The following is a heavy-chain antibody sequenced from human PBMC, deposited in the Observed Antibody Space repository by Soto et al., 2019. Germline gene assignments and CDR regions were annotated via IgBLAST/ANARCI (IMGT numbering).Heavy chain of an antibody. CDR1: GFTFSSYG. CDR3: AKDLYGDYGRYFDY. CDR2: ISYDGSSK. J-gene: IGHJ4*02. D-gene: IGHD4-17*01. V-gene: IGHV3-30*18. Sequence: GGSLRLSCAASGFTFSSYGMHWVRQAPGKGLEWVAVISYDGSSKYYADSVKGRFTISRDNSKNTLCLQMNSLRAEDTAVYYCAKDLYGDYGRYFDYWGQGTLVTVSS.